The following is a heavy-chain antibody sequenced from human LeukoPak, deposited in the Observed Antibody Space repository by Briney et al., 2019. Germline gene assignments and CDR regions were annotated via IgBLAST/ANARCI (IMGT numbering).Heavy chain of an antibody. J-gene: IGHJ4*02. CDR1: GGSISSSSYY. Sequence: SETPSLTCTVSGGSISSSSYYWGWIRQPPGKGLEWIGSIYYSGSTYHNPSLKSRVTISVDTSKNQFSLKLSSVTAADTAVYYCARDLIRAYYYDSSGYYHNDYWGQGTLVTVSS. V-gene: IGHV4-39*07. CDR3: ARDLIRAYYYDSSGYYHNDY. CDR2: IYYSGST. D-gene: IGHD3-22*01.